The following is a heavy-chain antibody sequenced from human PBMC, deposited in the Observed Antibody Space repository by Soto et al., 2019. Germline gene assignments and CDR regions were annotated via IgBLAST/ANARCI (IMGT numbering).Heavy chain of an antibody. D-gene: IGHD3-22*01. V-gene: IGHV4-59*01. CDR2: IYYSGST. J-gene: IGHJ6*02. CDR1: GGSISSYY. Sequence: SETLSLTCTVSGGSISSYYWSWIRQPPGKGLEWIGYIYYSGSTNYNPSLKSRVTISVDTSKNQFSLKLSSVTAADTAVYYCARDRRSFDYYDSSGYYYYYYGMDVWGQGTTVTVSS. CDR3: ARDRRSFDYYDSSGYYYYYYGMDV.